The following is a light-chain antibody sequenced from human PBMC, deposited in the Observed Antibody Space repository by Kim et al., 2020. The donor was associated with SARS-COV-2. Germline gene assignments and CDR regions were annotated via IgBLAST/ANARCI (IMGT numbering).Light chain of an antibody. CDR1: SLRTSF. CDR2: GKN. Sequence: SSELTQDPAVSVALGQTVNITCQGDSLRTSFASWYQQKPGQAPVLVSYGKNSRPSGSPDRFSASSSGNTASLTITGAQAEDEADYYCNSRDSSENHLIFGTGTKVNVL. J-gene: IGLJ1*01. CDR3: NSRDSSENHLI. V-gene: IGLV3-19*01.